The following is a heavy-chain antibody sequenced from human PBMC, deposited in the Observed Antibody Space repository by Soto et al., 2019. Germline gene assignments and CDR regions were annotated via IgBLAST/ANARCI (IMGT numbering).Heavy chain of an antibody. CDR1: GYTLTELS. V-gene: IGHV1-24*01. CDR2: FDPEDGET. CDR3: ARVMKHDFWSGPPPYYYYGMDV. Sequence: ASVKVSCKVSGYTLTELSMHWVRQAPGKGLEWMGCFDPEDGETIYAQKFQGRVTMTEDTSTDTAYMELSSLRSEDTAVYYCARVMKHDFWSGPPPYYYYGMDVWGQGTTVTVSS. D-gene: IGHD3-3*01. J-gene: IGHJ6*02.